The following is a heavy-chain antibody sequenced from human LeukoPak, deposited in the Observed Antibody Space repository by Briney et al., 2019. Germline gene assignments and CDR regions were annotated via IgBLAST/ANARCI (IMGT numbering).Heavy chain of an antibody. J-gene: IGHJ4*02. CDR1: GFTFSSYA. CDR2: ISGTGDST. V-gene: IGHV3-23*01. CDR3: VRGTGY. Sequence: PGGSLRLSCAASGFTFSSYAMNWVRQAPGKGLEWVPAISGTGDSTYYADSLKGRFTISRDNSKNTLYLQMSSLRADDTAVYYCVRGTGYWGQGTLVTVSS.